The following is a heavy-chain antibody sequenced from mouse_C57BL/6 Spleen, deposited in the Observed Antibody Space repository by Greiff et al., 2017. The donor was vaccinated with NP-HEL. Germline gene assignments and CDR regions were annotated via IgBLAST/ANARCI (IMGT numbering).Heavy chain of an antibody. D-gene: IGHD1-1*01. V-gene: IGHV1-61*01. J-gene: IGHJ4*01. CDR1: GYSFTSYW. CDR3: ARAAYYGSNYEYYAMDY. CDR2: IYPSDSDT. Sequence: QVQLQQPGAELVRPGSSVKLSCKASGYSFTSYWMDWVKQRPGQGLEWIGNIYPSDSDTHYNQKFKDKATLTVDKSSSTAYMQLSSLTSEDSAVYYYARAAYYGSNYEYYAMDYWGQGTSVTVSS.